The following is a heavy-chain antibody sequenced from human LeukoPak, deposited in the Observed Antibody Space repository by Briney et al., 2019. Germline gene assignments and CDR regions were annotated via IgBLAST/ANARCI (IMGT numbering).Heavy chain of an antibody. CDR3: AKDAANYPFFFDF. Sequence: PGGSLRLSCAASGFTFSSYAMHWVRQAPGKGLEWVALISYDASNKYYADSVKGRFTISRDNSKNTVCLQMNSLRAEDTAIYYCAKDAANYPFFFDFWGQGTPVTVSS. J-gene: IGHJ4*02. D-gene: IGHD4/OR15-4a*01. CDR2: ISYDASNK. CDR1: GFTFSSYA. V-gene: IGHV3-30*04.